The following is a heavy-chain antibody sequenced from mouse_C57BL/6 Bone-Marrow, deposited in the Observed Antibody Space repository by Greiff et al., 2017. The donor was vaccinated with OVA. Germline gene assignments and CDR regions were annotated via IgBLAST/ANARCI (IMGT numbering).Heavy chain of an antibody. Sequence: EVQLQESGPGLAKPSQTLSLTCSVTGYSITSYYWNWIRKFPGNKLEYMGYISYSGSTYYNPSLKSRISITRDTSKNQYYLQLNSVTTEDTATYYCARSYALYFDYWGQGTTLTVSS. CDR3: ARSYALYFDY. D-gene: IGHD6-5*01. CDR1: GYSITSYY. V-gene: IGHV3-8*01. J-gene: IGHJ2*01. CDR2: ISYSGST.